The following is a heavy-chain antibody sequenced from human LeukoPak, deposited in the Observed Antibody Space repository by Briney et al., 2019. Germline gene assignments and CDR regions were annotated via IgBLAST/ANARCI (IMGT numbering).Heavy chain of an antibody. V-gene: IGHV4-59*01. CDR1: GGSFSSYY. D-gene: IGHD3-16*02. J-gene: IGHJ4*02. Sequence: PSETLSLTCTVSGGSFSSYYWSWIRQPPGKGLEWIGYIYYSGSTEYNPSLRRRVTISVDTSKNQFSLRLSSVTAADTAVYYCARAVITFGGVIAKGFDYWGQGTLVTVSS. CDR3: ARAVITFGGVIAKGFDY. CDR2: IYYSGST.